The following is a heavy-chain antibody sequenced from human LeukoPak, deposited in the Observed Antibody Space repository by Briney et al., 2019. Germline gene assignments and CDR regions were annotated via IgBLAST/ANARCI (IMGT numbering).Heavy chain of an antibody. CDR3: ANGDGSGSYLVGFDY. CDR1: GFTFSSYG. Sequence: GGSLRLSCAASGFTFSSYGMHWVRQAPGKGLEWVAFIRYDGSNKYYADSVKGRFTISRDDSMNTLYLQMNSLRAEDTAVYYCANGDGSGSYLVGFDYWGQGTQVTVSS. CDR2: IRYDGSNK. J-gene: IGHJ4*02. V-gene: IGHV3-30*02. D-gene: IGHD3-10*01.